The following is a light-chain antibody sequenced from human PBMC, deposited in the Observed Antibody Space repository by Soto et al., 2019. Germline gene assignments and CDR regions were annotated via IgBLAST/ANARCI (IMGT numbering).Light chain of an antibody. CDR3: QQYNNWPPTT. V-gene: IGKV1-5*01. CDR2: DAS. J-gene: IGKJ5*01. CDR1: QSISSW. Sequence: DIQMTQSPSTLSASVIDRVTITFLASQSISSWLAWYQQKPGKAPKLLIYDASSLESGVPSRFSGSGSGTEFTLTISSLQSEDFAVYYCQQYNNWPPTTFGQGTRLEIK.